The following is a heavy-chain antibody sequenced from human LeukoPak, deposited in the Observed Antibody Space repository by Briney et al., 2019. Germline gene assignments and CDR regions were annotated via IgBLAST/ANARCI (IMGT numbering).Heavy chain of an antibody. CDR1: GFTFSNCA. CDR2: ISYDGRNK. Sequence: GGSLRLSCAASGFTFSNCAMHWVRQAPGKGLEWVALISYDGRNKYYADSVKGRFTISRDTSKNTLYLQTNRLRAEDTAVYYCARDLDSSGWYGYFDYWGQGTLVTVSS. J-gene: IGHJ4*02. D-gene: IGHD6-19*01. CDR3: ARDLDSSGWYGYFDY. V-gene: IGHV3-30*04.